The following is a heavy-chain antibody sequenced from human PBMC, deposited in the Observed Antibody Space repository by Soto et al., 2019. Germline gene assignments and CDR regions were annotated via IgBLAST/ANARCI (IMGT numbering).Heavy chain of an antibody. CDR3: TTTYYDFWSGYSDQDRYYYYGIDV. V-gene: IGHV3-15*07. CDR1: GFIFSNSW. CDR2: IKSKTDGGTT. J-gene: IGHJ6*02. Sequence: PGGSLRLSCAASGFIFSNSWINWVRQAPGKGLEWVGRIKSKTDGGTTDYAAPVKGRFTISRDDSKNTLYLQMNSLKTEDTAVYYCTTTYYDFWSGYSDQDRYYYYGIDVWGQGTTFPVPS. D-gene: IGHD3-3*01.